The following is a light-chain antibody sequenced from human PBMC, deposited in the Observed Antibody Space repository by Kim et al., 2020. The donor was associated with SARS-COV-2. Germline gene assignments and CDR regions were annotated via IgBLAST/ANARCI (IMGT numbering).Light chain of an antibody. CDR3: AVWDESLSGRV. CDR1: SSNIGSNA. Sequence: QSVLAQPHSASGTPGQRVTISCSGSSSNIGSNAVSWYQQLPGTAPKLLIYSDNQRPSGVPDRFSGSKSGTSASLAISGLQSEDEADYYCAVWDESLSGRVFGGGTKVTVL. J-gene: IGLJ3*02. V-gene: IGLV1-44*01. CDR2: SDN.